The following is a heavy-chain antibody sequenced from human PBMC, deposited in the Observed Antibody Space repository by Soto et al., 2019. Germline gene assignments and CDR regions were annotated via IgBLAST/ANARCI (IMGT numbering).Heavy chain of an antibody. CDR2: INPSGGST. CDR1: GYTFTSYY. CDR3: ARGSGTGGGSYSVDY. Sequence: ASVKVSCKASGYTFTSYYMHWVRQAPGQGLEWMGIINPSGGSTSYAQKFQGRVTMTRDTSTSTVYMELSSLRSEDTAVYYCARGSGTGGGSYSVDYWGQGTMVTVYS. V-gene: IGHV1-46*01. D-gene: IGHD1-26*01. J-gene: IGHJ4*02.